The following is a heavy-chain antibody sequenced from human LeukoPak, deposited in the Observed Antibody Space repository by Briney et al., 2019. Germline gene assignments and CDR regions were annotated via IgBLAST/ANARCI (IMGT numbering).Heavy chain of an antibody. Sequence: PGGSLRLSCTAAGFNFGTYWMSWVRDSPEKGLEFVANIKYDDTVKNYVDSVKGRFTISRDNPSTSVYLQMDSLRPEDTALYYCASDPDSSAFDYWGQGAQVTVSS. V-gene: IGHV3-7*01. J-gene: IGHJ4*02. CDR1: GFNFGTYW. CDR2: IKYDDTVK. CDR3: ASDPDSSAFDY. D-gene: IGHD2-15*01.